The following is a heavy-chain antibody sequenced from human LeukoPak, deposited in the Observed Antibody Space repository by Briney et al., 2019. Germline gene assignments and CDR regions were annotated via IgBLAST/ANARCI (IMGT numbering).Heavy chain of an antibody. J-gene: IGHJ4*02. CDR2: ISYSGST. CDR1: GDSISSTTYY. CDR3: AREHPSYDFWSGYYPL. V-gene: IGHV4-39*02. D-gene: IGHD3-3*01. Sequence: RPSETLSLTCTVSGDSISSTTYYWGWIRQPPGKGLEWIGSISYSGSTYYNSSLKSRVTISIDTPKNEFSLKLSSVTAADTAVYYCAREHPSYDFWSGYYPLWGQGTLVTVSS.